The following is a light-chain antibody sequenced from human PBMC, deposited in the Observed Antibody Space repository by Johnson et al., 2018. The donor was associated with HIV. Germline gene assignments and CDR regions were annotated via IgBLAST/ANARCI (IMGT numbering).Light chain of an antibody. CDR1: SSNIGNNY. Sequence: QSMLTQPPSVSAASGQKVTISCSGSSSNIGNNYVSWYQQLPGTAPKLLIYDNNQRPSGIPDRFSGSKSGTSATLGITGLQTGDEADYYCGTWDSSLSVYVFGTGTKVTVL. CDR2: DNN. CDR3: GTWDSSLSVYV. V-gene: IGLV1-51*01. J-gene: IGLJ1*01.